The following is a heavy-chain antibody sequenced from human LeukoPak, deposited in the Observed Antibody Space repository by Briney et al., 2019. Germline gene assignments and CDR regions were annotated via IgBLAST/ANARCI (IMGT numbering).Heavy chain of an antibody. CDR2: NIPMFGTT. J-gene: IGHJ6*03. D-gene: IGHD4-11*01. CDR1: GGTFSNYA. V-gene: IGHV1-69*05. Sequence: ASVKVSCKASGGTFSNYAISWVRQAPGQGLEWMGRNIPMFGTTNYAQKFQGRVTITTDESTSTAYMEVSSPRIEDTAVYYCASVTVTTWAPDGHMDVWGKGTTVTVSS. CDR3: ASVTVTTWAPDGHMDV.